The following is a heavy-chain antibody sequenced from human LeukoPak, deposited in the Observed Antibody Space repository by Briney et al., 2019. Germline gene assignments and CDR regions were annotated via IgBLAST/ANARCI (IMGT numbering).Heavy chain of an antibody. CDR3: RRCVCLLQP. D-gene: IGHD3-16*01. V-gene: IGHV4-59*12. CDR1: GGSISSYY. J-gene: IGHJ5*02. Sequence: SETLSLTCTLSGGSISSYYWSWIRQPPGKGLEWVGYIHYIGRNNYHPSLTPRVPLPVNTSKHQFSLKLAAVTAGGTPGYSWRRCVCLLQPWGQGTLVTVSS. CDR2: IHYIGRN.